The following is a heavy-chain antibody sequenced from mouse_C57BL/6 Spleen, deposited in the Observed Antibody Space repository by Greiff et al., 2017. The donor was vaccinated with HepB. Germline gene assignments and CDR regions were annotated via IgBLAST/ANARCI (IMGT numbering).Heavy chain of an antibody. Sequence: QVQLQQPGAELVKPGASVKLSCKASGYTFTSYWMHWVKQRPGQGLEWIGMIHPNSGSTNYNEKFKSKATLTVDKSSSTAYMQLSSLTSEDSAVYYCARYVEYQAWFAYWGQGTLVTVSA. J-gene: IGHJ3*01. CDR1: GYTFTSYW. CDR3: ARYVEYQAWFAY. CDR2: IHPNSGST. D-gene: IGHD5-1*01. V-gene: IGHV1-64*01.